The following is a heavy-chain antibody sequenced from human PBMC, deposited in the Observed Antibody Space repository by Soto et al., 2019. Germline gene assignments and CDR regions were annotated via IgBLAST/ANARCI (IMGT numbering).Heavy chain of an antibody. J-gene: IGHJ6*02. CDR3: ARDPVLRPPVVVIYYYGMEV. Sequence: QVQLVQSGAEVKKPGASVKVSCKASGYTFTSYGISWVRQAPGQGLEWMGWISAYNGNTNYAQKLQGRVTMTTDTSTSTAYMELRSLISDDTAVYYCARDPVLRPPVVVIYYYGMEVWGQGTTVTVSS. CDR1: GYTFTSYG. CDR2: ISAYNGNT. V-gene: IGHV1-18*01. D-gene: IGHD3-22*01.